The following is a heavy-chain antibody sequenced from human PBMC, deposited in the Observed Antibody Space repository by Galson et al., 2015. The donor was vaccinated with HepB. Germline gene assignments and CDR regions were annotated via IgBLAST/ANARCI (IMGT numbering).Heavy chain of an antibody. CDR1: GFTFSGSA. Sequence: SLRLSCAASGFTFSGSAMHWVRQASGRGLEWVGRIGSKANSYATAYAASVKGRFTISRDNSKNTAYMQMNSLKTEDTAVYYCTRLGDLSGYSSLWGQGTLVTVSS. CDR2: IGSKANSYAT. D-gene: IGHD6-13*01. CDR3: TRLGDLSGYSSL. J-gene: IGHJ4*02. V-gene: IGHV3-73*01.